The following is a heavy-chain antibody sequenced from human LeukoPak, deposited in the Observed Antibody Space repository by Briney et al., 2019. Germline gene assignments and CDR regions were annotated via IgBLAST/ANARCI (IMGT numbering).Heavy chain of an antibody. V-gene: IGHV3-21*01. CDR3: ASGESILTGFDY. J-gene: IGHJ4*02. CDR2: ISSSSSYI. CDR1: GFTFSSYS. D-gene: IGHD3-9*01. Sequence: GGSLRLSCAASGFTFSSYSMNWVRQAPGKGLEWVSSISSSSSYIYYADSVKGRFNISRDNAKNSLYLQMNSLRAEDTAVYYCASGESILTGFDYWGQGTLVTVSS.